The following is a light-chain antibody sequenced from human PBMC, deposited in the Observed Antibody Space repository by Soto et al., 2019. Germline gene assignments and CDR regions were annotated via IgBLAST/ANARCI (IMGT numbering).Light chain of an antibody. J-gene: IGKJ1*01. Sequence: EIVLTQSPGPLSLSPGERATLSCRASQSVSSDYLAWYQQKPGQAPRLLIYGPSSRATGIPGRFSGSGSGTDFTLTISRLEPEDFAVYYCKQYGISPQWTIGQGSKVEIK. V-gene: IGKV3-20*01. CDR3: KQYGISPQWT. CDR2: GPS. CDR1: QSVSSDY.